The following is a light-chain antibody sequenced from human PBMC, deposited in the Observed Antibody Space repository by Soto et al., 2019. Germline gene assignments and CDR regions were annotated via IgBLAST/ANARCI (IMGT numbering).Light chain of an antibody. CDR1: SSNIGAGYD. CDR3: QSYDSSWFEV. Sequence: QSVLTQPPSVSGAPGQRVTISCTGSSSNIGAGYDVHWYQQLPGTAPKLLIYGNSNRPSGVPDRFSGSESGTSASLAITGLQAEDEADYYCQSYDSSWFEVFGGGTKLTVL. V-gene: IGLV1-40*01. CDR2: GNS. J-gene: IGLJ2*01.